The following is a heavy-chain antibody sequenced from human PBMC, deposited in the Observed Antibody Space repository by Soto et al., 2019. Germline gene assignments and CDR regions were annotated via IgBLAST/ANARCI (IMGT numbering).Heavy chain of an antibody. D-gene: IGHD2-8*01. J-gene: IGHJ3*02. V-gene: IGHV3-23*01. Sequence: GGSLRLSCAASGFTFSSYAMSWVRQAPGKGLEWVSAISGSGGSTYYADSVKGWFTISRDNSKNTLYLQMNSLRAEDTAVYYCGKVERVSYCTKGVCYDAFDIWGQGTMVTVSS. CDR2: ISGSGGST. CDR3: GKVERVSYCTKGVCYDAFDI. CDR1: GFTFSSYA.